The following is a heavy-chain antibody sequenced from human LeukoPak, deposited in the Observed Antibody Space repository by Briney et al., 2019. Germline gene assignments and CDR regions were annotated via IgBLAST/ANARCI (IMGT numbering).Heavy chain of an antibody. J-gene: IGHJ6*02. CDR3: AGGYCSGGSCYPYYYYGMDV. V-gene: IGHV4-59*11. Sequence: SETLSLTCTVSGGSISSHYWTWIRQPPGKGLEWIGYIYYSGSTNYNPSLKSRVTISVDTSKNQFSLKLSSVTAADTAVYYCAGGYCSGGSCYPYYYYGMDVWGQGTTVTVSS. D-gene: IGHD2-15*01. CDR1: GGSISSHY. CDR2: IYYSGST.